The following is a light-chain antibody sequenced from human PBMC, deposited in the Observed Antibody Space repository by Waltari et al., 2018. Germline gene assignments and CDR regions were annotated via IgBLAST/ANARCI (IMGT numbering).Light chain of an antibody. V-gene: IGLV1-40*01. CDR1: HSNIGAGYD. CDR3: QSFDSSLSVV. Sequence: QSVLTQPPSVSGAPGQRVTTSCTGSHSNIGAGYDVHWYQQLPGTAPKLLIYGNSNRPSGVPDRFSGSKSGTSASLAITGLQAEDEADYYCQSFDSSLSVVFGGGTKLTVL. J-gene: IGLJ2*01. CDR2: GNS.